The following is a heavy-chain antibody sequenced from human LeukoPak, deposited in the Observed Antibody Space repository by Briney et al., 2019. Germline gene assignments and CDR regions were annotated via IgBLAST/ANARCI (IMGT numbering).Heavy chain of an antibody. V-gene: IGHV3-33*06. J-gene: IGHJ6*03. D-gene: IGHD6-13*01. CDR2: IWYDGSNK. CDR1: GFTFSGYG. Sequence: PGRSLRLSCAASGFTFSGYGMHWVRQAPGKGLEWVAVIWYDGSNKYYADSVKGRFTISRDNSKNTLYLQMNSLRAEDTAVYYCAKPIAAAGTDYYYMDVWGKGTTVTVSS. CDR3: AKPIAAAGTDYYYMDV.